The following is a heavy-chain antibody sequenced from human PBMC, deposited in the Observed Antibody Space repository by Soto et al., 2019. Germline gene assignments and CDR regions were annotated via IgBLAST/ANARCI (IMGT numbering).Heavy chain of an antibody. Sequence: PSETLSLTCAVYGGSFSGYYWSWIRQPPGKGLEWIGEISHSGSTNYNPSLKSRVTISVDTSKNQFSLKLSSVTAADTAVYYCARGGRGGVVTPNWFDPWGQGTLVTVSS. J-gene: IGHJ5*02. CDR2: ISHSGST. D-gene: IGHD3-3*01. CDR1: GGSFSGYY. V-gene: IGHV4-34*01. CDR3: ARGGRGGVVTPNWFDP.